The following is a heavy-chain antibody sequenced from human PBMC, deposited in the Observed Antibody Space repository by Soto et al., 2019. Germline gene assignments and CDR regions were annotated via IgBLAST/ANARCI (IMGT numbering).Heavy chain of an antibody. J-gene: IGHJ4*02. Sequence: QVQLQQWGAGLLKPSETLSLTCAVYGKSLSGYYWSWIRQPPGKALEWIGEINHSGNTNYNPSLKSRVTISVDTSKNQLFLNLSSVTAADPAMYYCARHHVRGRTIAGAAEFWGQGTLVTVSS. CDR3: ARHHVRGRTIAGAAEF. V-gene: IGHV4-34*01. CDR2: INHSGNT. CDR1: GKSLSGYY. D-gene: IGHD1-26*01.